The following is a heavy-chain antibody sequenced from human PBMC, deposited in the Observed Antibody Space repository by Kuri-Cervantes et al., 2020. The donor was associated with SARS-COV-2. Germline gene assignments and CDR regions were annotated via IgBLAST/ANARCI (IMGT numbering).Heavy chain of an antibody. CDR3: ARVALTGTAFDI. D-gene: IGHD1-20*01. J-gene: IGHJ3*02. CDR1: GGSISSSSYY. V-gene: IGHV4-39*07. CDR2: IYYSGST. Sequence: SETLSLTCTVSGGSISSSSYYWGWIRQPPGKGLEWIGSIYYSGSTYYNPSLKSRVTISVDTSTNQFSLKLSSVTAADTAVYYCARVALTGTAFDIWGQGTMVTVSS.